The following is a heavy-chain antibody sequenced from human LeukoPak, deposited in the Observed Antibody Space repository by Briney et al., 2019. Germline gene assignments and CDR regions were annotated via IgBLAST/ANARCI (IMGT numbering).Heavy chain of an antibody. CDR3: TRGARGLFYFDY. J-gene: IGHJ4*02. CDR2: NYSGGST. Sequence: GGSLRLSCAASGFTFSGTYMSWVRQAPGKGLEWVSINYSGGSTFYADSVKGRFTISRDSSKNTLYLQMDRLRTDDTATYYCTRGARGLFYFDYWGQGTLVTVSS. CDR1: GFTFSGTY. D-gene: IGHD6-6*01. V-gene: IGHV3-53*01.